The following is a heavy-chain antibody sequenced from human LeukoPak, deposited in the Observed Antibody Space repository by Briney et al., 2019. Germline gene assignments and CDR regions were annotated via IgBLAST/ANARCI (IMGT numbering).Heavy chain of an antibody. CDR2: IGSSGSPI. J-gene: IGHJ4*02. V-gene: IGHV3-48*01. Sequence: SGGSLRLSCAGSGDSFIRHTMNWVRRAPGKGLVWISYIGSSGSPIYYADSVKGRFTISRDNARTSLFLQMSSLRAEDTAVYYCAREYDSRARFDSWGQGTLVAVSS. CDR3: AREYDSRARFDS. D-gene: IGHD6-13*01. CDR1: GDSFIRHT.